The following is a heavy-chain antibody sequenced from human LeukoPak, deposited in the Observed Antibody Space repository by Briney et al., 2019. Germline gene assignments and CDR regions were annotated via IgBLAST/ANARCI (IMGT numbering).Heavy chain of an antibody. CDR3: ARQYSYDSSGYYPWDY. J-gene: IGHJ4*02. CDR2: INSDGSST. D-gene: IGHD3-22*01. CDR1: GFTFDDYA. Sequence: TGGSLRLSCTASGFTFDDYAMHWVRQTPGKGLEWVSRINSDGSSTTYADSVKGRFTISRDNAENTLYLQMNSLRAEDTAMYYCARQYSYDSSGYYPWDYWGQGTLVTVSS. V-gene: IGHV3-74*01.